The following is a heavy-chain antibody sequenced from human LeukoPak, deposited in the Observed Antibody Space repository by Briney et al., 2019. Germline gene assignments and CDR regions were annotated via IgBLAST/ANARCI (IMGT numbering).Heavy chain of an antibody. CDR1: GYTFTSYD. CDR3: ARVTRLYYYDSSSDAFDI. D-gene: IGHD3-22*01. CDR2: MNPNSGNT. J-gene: IGHJ3*02. V-gene: IGHV1-8*01. Sequence: ASVKVSCKASGYTFTSYDINWVRQATGQGLEWMGWMNPNSGNTGYAQRFQGRVTMTRNTSIGTAYMELSSLRSEDTAVYNCARVTRLYYYDSSSDAFDIWGQGTMVTVSS.